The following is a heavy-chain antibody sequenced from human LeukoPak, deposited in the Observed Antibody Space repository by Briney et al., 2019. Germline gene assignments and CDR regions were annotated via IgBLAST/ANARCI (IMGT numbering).Heavy chain of an antibody. CDR2: IYHSGST. CDR1: GGSISSGGSS. D-gene: IGHD2-15*01. J-gene: IGHJ4*02. Sequence: PSQTLSLTCAVSGGSISSGGSSWSWIRQPPGKGLEWIGYIYHSGSTYYNPSLKSRVTISVDRSKNQFSLKLSSVTAADTVVYYCATSQVSVYCSGGSCYGLDYWGQGTLVTVSS. CDR3: ATSQVSVYCSGGSCYGLDY. V-gene: IGHV4-30-2*01.